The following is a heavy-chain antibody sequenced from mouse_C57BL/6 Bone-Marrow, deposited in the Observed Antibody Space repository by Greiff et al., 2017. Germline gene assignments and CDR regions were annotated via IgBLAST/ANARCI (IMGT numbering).Heavy chain of an antibody. D-gene: IGHD1-1*01. Sequence: QVQLKQPGAELVKPGASVKLSCKASGYTFTSYWMHWVKQRPGRGLEWIGRIDPNSGGTKYNEKFKSKATLTVDKPYSTAYMQLSSLTSEDSAFYYCARRRITTVGYFDYWGQGTTLTVSS. CDR1: GYTFTSYW. CDR2: IDPNSGGT. CDR3: ARRRITTVGYFDY. V-gene: IGHV1-72*01. J-gene: IGHJ2*01.